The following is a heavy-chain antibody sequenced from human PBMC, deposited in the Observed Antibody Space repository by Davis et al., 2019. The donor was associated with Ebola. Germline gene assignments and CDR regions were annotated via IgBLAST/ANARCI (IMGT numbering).Heavy chain of an antibody. V-gene: IGHV3-11*04. D-gene: IGHD3-10*01. CDR3: ASMYYYGSGTWYRYFDL. J-gene: IGHJ2*01. Sequence: GESLKISCAASGFTFSDYYMSWIRQAPGKGLEWVSYISSSGSTIYYADSVKGRFTISRDNAKNSLYLQMNSLRAEDTAVYYCASMYYYGSGTWYRYFDLWGRGTLVTVSS. CDR1: GFTFSDYY. CDR2: ISSSGSTI.